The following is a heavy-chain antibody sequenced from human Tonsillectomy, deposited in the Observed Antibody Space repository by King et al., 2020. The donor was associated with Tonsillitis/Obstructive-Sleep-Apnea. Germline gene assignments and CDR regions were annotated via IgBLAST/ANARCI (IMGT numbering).Heavy chain of an antibody. D-gene: IGHD1-14*01. J-gene: IGHJ4*02. CDR3: ARMEVYHPYFDY. V-gene: IGHV2-70*11. CDR1: GFSPSTSEMC. Sequence: VTLKESGPALVKPTQTLTLTCTFSGFSPSTSEMCVSWIRQSPGKALEWLARIDWDDDKYYSTSLKTRLTISKDTSKNQVVLTMTNMDPVDTATYFCARMEVYHPYFDYWGQGTLVTVSS. CDR2: IDWDDDK.